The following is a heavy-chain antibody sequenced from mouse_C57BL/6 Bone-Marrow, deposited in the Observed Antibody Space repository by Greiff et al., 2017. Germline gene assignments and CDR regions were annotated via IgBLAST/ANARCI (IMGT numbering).Heavy chain of an antibody. CDR2: FHPYNDDT. D-gene: IGHD1-1*01. Sequence: QVQLQQSGAELVKPGASVKMSCKASGYTFTTYPIEWMKQNHGKSLEWIGNFHPYNDDTKSNEKFKGKAPLTVEKSSSTVYLELSRLTSDDSAVYYCARSYYGSSRYWYLDVWGTGTTVTVSS. V-gene: IGHV1-47*01. J-gene: IGHJ1*03. CDR3: ARSYYGSSRYWYLDV. CDR1: GYTFTTYP.